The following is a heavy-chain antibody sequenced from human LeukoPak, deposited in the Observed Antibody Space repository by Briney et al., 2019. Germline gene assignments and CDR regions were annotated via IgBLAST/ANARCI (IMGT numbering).Heavy chain of an antibody. CDR3: ARDQFKAFDY. V-gene: IGHV3-7*01. CDR2: IKQDGSEK. Sequence: GGSLRLSCAASGFTFSSYAMSWVRQAPGKGLEWVANIKQDGSEKYYVDSVKGRFTISRDNAKNSLYLEMNSLRAEDTAVYYCARDQFKAFDYWGQGTLVTVSS. J-gene: IGHJ4*02. CDR1: GFTFSSYA.